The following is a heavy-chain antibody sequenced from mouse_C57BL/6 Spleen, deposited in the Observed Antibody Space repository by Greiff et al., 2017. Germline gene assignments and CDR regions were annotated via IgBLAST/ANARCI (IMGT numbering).Heavy chain of an antibody. J-gene: IGHJ2*01. CDR1: GYTFTSYW. CDR2: IHPNSGST. CDR3: ARWNGNFDY. D-gene: IGHD2-1*01. V-gene: IGHV1-64*01. Sequence: VQLQQPGAELVKPGASVKLSCKASGYTFTSYWLHWVTQRPGQGLEWIGMIHPNSGSTNYNEKFKSKATLTVDKSSSTAYMQLSSLTSEDSAVYYCARWNGNFDYWGQGTTRTVSS.